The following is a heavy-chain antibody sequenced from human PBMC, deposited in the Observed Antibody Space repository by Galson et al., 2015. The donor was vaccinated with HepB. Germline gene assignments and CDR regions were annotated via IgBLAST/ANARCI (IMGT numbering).Heavy chain of an antibody. Sequence: QSGAEVKKPGESLRISCTGSGYSFTSYWISWVRQMPGKGLEWMGRIDPSNSYTNYSPSFQGHVTISADKSISTAYLQWSSLKASDTAMYYCARHKNDDYYFDYWGQGTLVTVSS. D-gene: IGHD1-1*01. CDR3: ARHKNDDYYFDY. CDR1: GYSFTSYW. CDR2: IDPSNSYT. J-gene: IGHJ4*02. V-gene: IGHV5-10-1*01.